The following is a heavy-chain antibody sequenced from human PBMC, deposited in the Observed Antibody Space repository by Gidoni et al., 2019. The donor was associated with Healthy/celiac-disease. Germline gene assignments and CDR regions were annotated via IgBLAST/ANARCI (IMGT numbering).Heavy chain of an antibody. V-gene: IGHV3-73*01. J-gene: IGHJ2*01. D-gene: IGHD4-17*01. CDR2: VRSRANSYAT. CDR3: TGHDGDFLNWYFDL. Sequence: EVQLVESGGGLVQPGGSLKLSCAASGFTFSGSALPWVRQASGKGLEWLGRVRSRANSYATVYAASVRGRFTISRDDSKNTAYLQMNSLKTEDTAVYYCTGHDGDFLNWYFDLWGRGTLVTVSS. CDR1: GFTFSGSA.